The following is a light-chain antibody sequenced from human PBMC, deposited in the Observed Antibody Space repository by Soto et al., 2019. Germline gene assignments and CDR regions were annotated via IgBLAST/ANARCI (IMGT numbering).Light chain of an antibody. CDR3: SSYTSSSTLV. Sequence: QSALAQPASVSGSPGQSITISCTGTSSDVGGYNYVSWYQQHPGKAPKLMIYEVRNRPSGVSHRFSGSKSGNTASLNISGLQAEDEADYYCSSYTSSSTLVFGGGTQLTVL. CDR1: SSDVGGYNY. CDR2: EVR. V-gene: IGLV2-14*01. J-gene: IGLJ2*01.